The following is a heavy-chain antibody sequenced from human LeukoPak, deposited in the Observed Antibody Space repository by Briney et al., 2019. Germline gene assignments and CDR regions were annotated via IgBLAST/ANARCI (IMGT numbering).Heavy chain of an antibody. D-gene: IGHD6-13*01. Sequence: ASVKVSCKASGYTFTSYGISWVRQAPGQGLEWMGWISAYNGNTNYAQKLQGRVTMTTGTSTSTAYMEPRSLRSDDTAVYYCARAKIRSIAAAGTFEDYWGQGTLVTVSS. CDR1: GYTFTSYG. V-gene: IGHV1-18*04. CDR3: ARAKIRSIAAAGTFEDY. J-gene: IGHJ4*02. CDR2: ISAYNGNT.